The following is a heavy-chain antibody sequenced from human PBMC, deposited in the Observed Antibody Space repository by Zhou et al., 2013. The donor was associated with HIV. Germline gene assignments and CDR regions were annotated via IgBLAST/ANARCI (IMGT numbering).Heavy chain of an antibody. V-gene: IGHV1-69*11. Sequence: QVQLVQSGAELKRPGSSVKVSCKASGGTFNNYAISWVRQVPGQGLEWMGGIIPLLSTANYAQSFQGRVTITADESTSTAYMELSSLRSEDTTVYYCARGGYYDSGGYFFYYYHMDVWGKGTTVTVSS. CDR1: GGTFNNYA. J-gene: IGHJ6*03. CDR3: ARGGYYDSGGYFFYYYHMDV. CDR2: IIPLLSTA. D-gene: IGHD3-22*01.